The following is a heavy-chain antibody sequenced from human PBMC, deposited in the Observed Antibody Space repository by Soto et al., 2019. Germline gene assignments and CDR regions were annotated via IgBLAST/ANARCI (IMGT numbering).Heavy chain of an antibody. CDR3: ARGPLVVLNYFES. Sequence: QVQLVQSGTEVKKPGSSVKVSCKASGGTFRNYPINWVRQAPGQGLEWMGSIFPLTDIPDYAQNFQARLTISADKSTSTAYMELSSLTSDDPAMYFCARGPLVVLNYFESWGQRTLVTVSS. CDR1: GGTFRNYP. CDR2: IFPLTDIP. V-gene: IGHV1-69*02. J-gene: IGHJ4*02.